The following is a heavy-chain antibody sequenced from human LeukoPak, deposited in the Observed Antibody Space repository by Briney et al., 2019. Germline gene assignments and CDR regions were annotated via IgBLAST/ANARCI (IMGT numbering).Heavy chain of an antibody. V-gene: IGHV1-18*01. CDR1: GYTFTSYG. CDR2: ISAYNGNT. Sequence: ASVKVSCKASGYTFTSYGISWVRQAPGQGLEWMGWISAYNGNTNYAQKLRGRVTMTTDTSTSTAYMELRSLRSDDTAVYYCARQIRYSSSWYNWFDPWGQGTLVTVPS. D-gene: IGHD6-13*01. CDR3: ARQIRYSSSWYNWFDP. J-gene: IGHJ5*02.